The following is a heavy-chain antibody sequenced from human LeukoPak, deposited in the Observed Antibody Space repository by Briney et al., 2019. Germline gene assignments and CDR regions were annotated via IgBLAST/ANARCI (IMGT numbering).Heavy chain of an antibody. CDR2: ISGSGGST. CDR1: GFTFSSYG. D-gene: IGHD2-2*02. V-gene: IGHV3-23*01. J-gene: IGHJ4*02. CDR3: AKSLVVVPAAIDY. Sequence: GGSLRLSCAASGFTFSSYGMHWVRQAPGKGLEWVSAISGSGGSTYYADSVKGRFTISRDNSKNTLYLQMNSLRAEDTAVYYCAKSLVVVPAAIDYWGQGTLVTVSS.